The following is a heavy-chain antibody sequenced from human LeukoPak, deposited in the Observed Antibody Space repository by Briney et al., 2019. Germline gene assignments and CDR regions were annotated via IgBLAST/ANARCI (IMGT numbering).Heavy chain of an antibody. V-gene: IGHV4-30-4*08. CDR1: GGSISSGDYY. J-gene: IGHJ3*02. D-gene: IGHD6-19*01. Sequence: SQTLSLTCTVSGGSISSGDYYWSWIRQPPRKGLAWLGYIYYSGSTYYNPSLKSRVTISVDTSKNQFSLKLSSVTAADTAVYYCARVSSGWYRGAFDIWGQGTMVTVSS. CDR3: ARVSSGWYRGAFDI. CDR2: IYYSGST.